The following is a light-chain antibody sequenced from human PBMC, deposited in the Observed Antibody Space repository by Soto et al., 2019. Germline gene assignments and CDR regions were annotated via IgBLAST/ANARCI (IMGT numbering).Light chain of an antibody. CDR2: FTS. V-gene: IGKV3-20*01. Sequence: EIVLTQFPGILSLSPGERATLSCRASQTVSDNFLAWYQQKPGQSPRLLIYFTSSRATGIPDRFRGSGSGTDFTLTISRLEPEDFAVYYCQQYRTSPVTFGQGTKLEIQ. CDR1: QTVSDNF. J-gene: IGKJ2*01. CDR3: QQYRTSPVT.